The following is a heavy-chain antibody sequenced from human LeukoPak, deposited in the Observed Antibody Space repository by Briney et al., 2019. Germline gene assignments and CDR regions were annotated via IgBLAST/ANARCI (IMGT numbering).Heavy chain of an antibody. CDR3: ARGRGQPPGYFDWFNYYYYMDV. D-gene: IGHD3-9*01. CDR1: GYTFTSYD. V-gene: IGHV1-8*03. CDR2: MNPNSGNT. J-gene: IGHJ6*03. Sequence: ASVKVSCKASGYTFTSYDINWVRQAPGQGLEWMGWMNPNSGNTGYAQKFQGRVTITRNTSISTAYMELSSLRSEDTAVYYCARGRGQPPGYFDWFNYYYYMDVWGKGTTVTVSS.